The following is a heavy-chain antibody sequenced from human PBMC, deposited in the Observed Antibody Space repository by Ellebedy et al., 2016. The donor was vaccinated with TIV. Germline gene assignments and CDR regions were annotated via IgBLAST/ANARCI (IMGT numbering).Heavy chain of an antibody. CDR3: AKISPTHRGAFDI. J-gene: IGHJ3*02. CDR1: GFTFDDYA. CDR2: ISWRGHYI. Sequence: SLKISXAASGFTFDDYAMHWVRQAPGKGLEWVSGISWRGHYIGYADSVRGRFTISRDNSKNTLFLQMNSLRGDDTARYYCAKISPTHRGAFDIWGQGKMVTVSS. V-gene: IGHV3-9*01. D-gene: IGHD3-3*02.